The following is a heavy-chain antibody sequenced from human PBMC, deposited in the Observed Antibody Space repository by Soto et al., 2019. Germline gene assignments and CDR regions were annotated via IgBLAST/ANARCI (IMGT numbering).Heavy chain of an antibody. J-gene: IGHJ5*01. CDR1: GYTFVTYG. V-gene: IGHV1-18*01. CDR2: ISPDNGNI. CDR3: AGGSLSSGCCWFDS. Sequence: QVQLVQSGPEVKKPGASVKVSCKASGYTFVTYGISWVRQAPGQGLEWMGWISPDNGNIGYAQSLQGRGTMTTDTSTSTTYMGLKSLRSDDTAVYYCAGGSLSSGCCWFDSWGQGTLVTVSS. D-gene: IGHD6-19*01.